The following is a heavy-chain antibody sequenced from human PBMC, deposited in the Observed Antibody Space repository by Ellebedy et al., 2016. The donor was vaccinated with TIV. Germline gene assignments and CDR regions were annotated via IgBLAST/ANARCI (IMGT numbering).Heavy chain of an antibody. J-gene: IGHJ6*02. CDR1: GFTFSSFA. CDR3: ARPRLRYFDWADYYYYGMDV. D-gene: IGHD3-9*01. V-gene: IGHV3-23*01. CDR2: ISGGADGT. Sequence: GESLKISXAASGFTFSSFAMSWVRQAPGKGLECVSGISGGADGTHYADSVKGRFTVSRDNSKNTLYLQMNSLRAEDTAVYYCARPRLRYFDWADYYYYGMDVWGQGTTVTVSS.